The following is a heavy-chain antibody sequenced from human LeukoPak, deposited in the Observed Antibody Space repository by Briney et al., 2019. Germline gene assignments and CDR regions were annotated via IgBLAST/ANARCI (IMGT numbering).Heavy chain of an antibody. CDR3: AKDLYSTRYYFDY. D-gene: IGHD2-8*01. V-gene: IGHV3-66*01. Sequence: GGSLRLSCAASGFTVSSNYMSWVRQAPGKGLEWVSLIYSGGSTYYADSVKGRFTISRGNSKNTLYLQMNSLRAEDTAVYYCAKDLYSTRYYFDYWGQGTLVTVSS. CDR2: IYSGGST. J-gene: IGHJ4*02. CDR1: GFTVSSNY.